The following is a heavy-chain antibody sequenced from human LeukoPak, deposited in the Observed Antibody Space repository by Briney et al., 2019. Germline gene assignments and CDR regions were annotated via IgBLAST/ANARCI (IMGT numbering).Heavy chain of an antibody. CDR1: GYTFTGYY. CDR3: ARAGITIVGVVSGTDY. CDR2: INPNSGGT. V-gene: IGHV1-2*02. Sequence: ASVKVSCKASGYTFTGYYMHWVRQAPGQGAEWMGWINPNSGGTNYAQKFQGRVTMTRDTSISTAYMELSRLRSDDTAVYYCARAGITIVGVVSGTDYWGQGTLVTVSS. D-gene: IGHD3-3*01. J-gene: IGHJ4*02.